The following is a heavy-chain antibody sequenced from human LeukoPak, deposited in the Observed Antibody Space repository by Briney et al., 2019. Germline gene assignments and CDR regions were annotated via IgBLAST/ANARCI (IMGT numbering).Heavy chain of an antibody. D-gene: IGHD4-17*01. CDR2: IYYSGST. V-gene: IGHV4-59*01. CDR3: EGRGVDYGDYLSYYYYYMDV. Sequence: PSETLSLTCTVSGDSISSYHWSWIRQPPGKGLEWLGYIYYSGSTNYNPSLKSRVTISLDTSKNQFSLKLSSVTAAETAVYYCEGRGVDYGDYLSYYYYYMDVWGKGTTVTVSS. CDR1: GDSISSYH. J-gene: IGHJ6*03.